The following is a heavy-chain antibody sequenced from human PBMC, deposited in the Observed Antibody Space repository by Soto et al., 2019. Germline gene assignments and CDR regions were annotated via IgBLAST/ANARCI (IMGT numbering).Heavy chain of an antibody. CDR1: GDSVSSNSAA. Sequence: SQTLSLTCAISGDSVSSNSAAGNWIRQSPSRGLEWLGRTYYRSKWYNDYAVSVKSRITINPDTSKNQFSLQLNSVTPEDTAVYYCASQRSSSLAGFDPWGQGTLVTVPQ. J-gene: IGHJ5*02. D-gene: IGHD6-13*01. CDR2: TYYRSKWYN. V-gene: IGHV6-1*01. CDR3: ASQRSSSLAGFDP.